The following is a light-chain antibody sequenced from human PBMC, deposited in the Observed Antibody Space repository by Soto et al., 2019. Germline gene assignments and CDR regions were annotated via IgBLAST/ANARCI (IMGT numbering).Light chain of an antibody. CDR3: QQYTGPPPT. CDR1: QTVSSNY. V-gene: IGKV3-20*01. Sequence: EIILTQSPDTLSFSSGERATLSFRASQTVSSNYLAWCQQRPGQAPRLLIYGASTRAAGIPDRFSGSGSGTDFTLTITRLEPEDSAVYFCQQYTGPPPTFGQGTRLEI. J-gene: IGKJ5*01. CDR2: GAS.